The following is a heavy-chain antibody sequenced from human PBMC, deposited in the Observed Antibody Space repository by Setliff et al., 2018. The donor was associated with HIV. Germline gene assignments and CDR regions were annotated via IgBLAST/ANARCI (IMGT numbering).Heavy chain of an antibody. Sequence: KVSCKASGGTSNKYAINWVRQAPGQGLEWMGQFIPVLDITNYAQKFQGRVTITADASSSTMYMELSGLRSGDTAVYYCAGPRGDEAFDIWGQGTMVTVSS. J-gene: IGHJ3*02. V-gene: IGHV1-69*04. D-gene: IGHD3-10*01. CDR2: FIPVLDIT. CDR1: GGTSNKYA. CDR3: AGPRGDEAFDI.